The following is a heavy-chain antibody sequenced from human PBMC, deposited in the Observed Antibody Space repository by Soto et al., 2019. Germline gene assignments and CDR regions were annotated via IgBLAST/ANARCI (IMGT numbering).Heavy chain of an antibody. CDR3: ARERGGYNRGDFEF. CDR1: GGTFSSYA. V-gene: IGHV1-69*01. Sequence: QVQLVQSGAEAKRPGSSVKVSCKASGGTFSSYAISWVRQAPGQGLEWLGGIIPSFGTGNYQQNFQGRLTITAYESTSTVYMELSGLTSGDTAVYYCARERGGYNRGDFEFWGQGTLVTVSS. CDR2: IIPSFGTG. J-gene: IGHJ4*02. D-gene: IGHD5-12*01.